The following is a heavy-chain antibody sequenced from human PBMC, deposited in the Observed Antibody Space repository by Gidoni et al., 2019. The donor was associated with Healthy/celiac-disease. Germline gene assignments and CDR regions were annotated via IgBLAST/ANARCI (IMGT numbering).Heavy chain of an antibody. CDR3: AREGGYFPYYFDY. Sequence: EVQLVESGGGLIQPGGSLRLSCAASGFTVSSNYMSWVRQAPGKGLEWVSVIYSGGSTYYADSVKGRFTISRDNSKNTLYLQMNSLRAEDTAVYYCAREGGYFPYYFDYWGQGTLVTVSS. V-gene: IGHV3-53*01. CDR2: IYSGGST. D-gene: IGHD6-13*01. J-gene: IGHJ4*02. CDR1: GFTVSSNY.